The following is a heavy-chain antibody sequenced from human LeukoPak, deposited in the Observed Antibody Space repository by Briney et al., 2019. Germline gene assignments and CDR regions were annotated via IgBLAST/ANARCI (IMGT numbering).Heavy chain of an antibody. CDR3: ATPVDYNAGDY. D-gene: IGHD5-12*01. CDR1: GFTFSAYT. V-gene: IGHV3-48*04. J-gene: IGHJ4*02. CDR2: ISSGSSSV. Sequence: HPGGSLRLSCSASGFTFSAYTMNWVRQAPGQGLEWVSCISSGSSSVYYADSVKGRFTISRDNAKNSLYLQMNSLRAEDTAVYYCATPVDYNAGDYWGQGALVSVSS.